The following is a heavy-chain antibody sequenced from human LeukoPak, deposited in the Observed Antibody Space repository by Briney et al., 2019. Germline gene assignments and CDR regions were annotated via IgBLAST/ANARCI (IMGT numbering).Heavy chain of an antibody. J-gene: IGHJ4*02. CDR1: GFTFSSYA. D-gene: IGHD3-10*01. V-gene: IGHV3-23*01. CDR3: AKDSSITYYYGSGEIDY. Sequence: GGSLRLSCAASGFTFSSYAMSWVRQAPGKGLEWVSAISGSGGSTYYADSVKGRFTISRDNSKNTLYLQMNSLRAEDTAVYYCAKDSSITYYYGSGEIDYWGQGTLVTVSS. CDR2: ISGSGGST.